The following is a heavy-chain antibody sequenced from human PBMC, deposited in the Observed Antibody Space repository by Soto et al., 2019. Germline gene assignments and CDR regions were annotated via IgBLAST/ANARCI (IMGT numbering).Heavy chain of an antibody. J-gene: IGHJ4*02. CDR2: IYYNVNT. Sequence: PSETLSLTCTVSCGSISSDYWTWIRQPPGDRLYCIGYIYYNVNTXXXSSLKSRXXISIDTSKNHXSLKLXSVTAAYTALXFCARLAYSSGFTFDYWCRGTLVTVSS. D-gene: IGHD5-18*01. V-gene: IGHV4-59*01. CDR3: ARLAYSSGFTFDY. CDR1: CGSISSDY.